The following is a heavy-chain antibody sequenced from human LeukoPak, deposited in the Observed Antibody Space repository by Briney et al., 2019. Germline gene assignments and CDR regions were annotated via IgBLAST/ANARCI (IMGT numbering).Heavy chain of an antibody. CDR3: AGGSKEYSSSWYWNY. D-gene: IGHD6-13*01. CDR1: GGSISSSSYY. CDR2: IYYSGST. Sequence: PSETLSLTCTVSGGSISSSSYYWGWIRQPPGKGLEWIGSIYYSGSTYYNPSLKSRVTISVDTSKNQFSLKLSSVTAADTAVYYCAGGSKEYSSSWYWNYWGQGTLVTVSS. J-gene: IGHJ4*02. V-gene: IGHV4-39*01.